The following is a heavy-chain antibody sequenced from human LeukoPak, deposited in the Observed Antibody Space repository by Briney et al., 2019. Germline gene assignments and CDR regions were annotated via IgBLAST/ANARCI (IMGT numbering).Heavy chain of an antibody. J-gene: IGHJ6*03. CDR2: ISGSGGRT. CDR1: GFTFSSYA. D-gene: IGHD1-7*01. Sequence: GSLRLSCAASGFTFSSYAMSWVRQAPGKGLEWVSAISGSGGRTYYADSVKGRYTISRDNSKNTLYLQMNSLRADDTAVYYCAKRRGLELTYYYHMDVWGKGTTVTVSS. CDR3: AKRRGLELTYYYHMDV. V-gene: IGHV3-23*01.